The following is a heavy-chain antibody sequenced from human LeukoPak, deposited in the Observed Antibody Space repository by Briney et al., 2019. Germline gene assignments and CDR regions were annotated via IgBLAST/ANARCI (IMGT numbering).Heavy chain of an antibody. CDR1: GYTFTSYG. CDR2: MNPNSGNT. CDR3: ARCDYDTSVNPNWFDP. Sequence: GASVKVSCKASGYTFTSYGISRVRQATGQGLEWMGWMNPNSGNTGYAQKFQGRVTITRNISISTAYMELSSLRSEDTAVYYCARCDYDTSVNPNWFDPWGQGTLVTVSS. J-gene: IGHJ5*02. D-gene: IGHD3-22*01. V-gene: IGHV1-8*03.